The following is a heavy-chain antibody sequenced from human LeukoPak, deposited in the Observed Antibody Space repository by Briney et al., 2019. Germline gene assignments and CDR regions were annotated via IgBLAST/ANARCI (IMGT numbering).Heavy chain of an antibody. CDR3: AILGYGPYGMDV. D-gene: IGHD3-10*01. CDR1: GFTFSSYE. J-gene: IGHJ6*02. V-gene: IGHV3-48*03. CDR2: IGSSGSAM. Sequence: PGGSLRLSCAASGFTFSSYEMNWVRQAPGKGLEWVSYIGSSGSAMYYADSVRGRFTISRDNAKNSLYLQMNSLRAEDTAVYYCAILGYGPYGMDVWGQGTTVTVSS.